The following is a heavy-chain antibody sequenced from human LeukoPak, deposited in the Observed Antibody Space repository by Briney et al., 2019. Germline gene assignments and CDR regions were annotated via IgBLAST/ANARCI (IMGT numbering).Heavy chain of an antibody. V-gene: IGHV3-48*03. Sequence: GGSLRLSCAASGFTFSSYEMNWVRQAPGKGLEWVSYISSGSTIYYADSVKGRFTISRDNAKNSLYLQMNSLRAEDTAVYYCATSITGTGYGMDVWGQGTTVTVSS. CDR1: GFTFSSYE. CDR3: ATSITGTGYGMDV. J-gene: IGHJ6*02. D-gene: IGHD1-7*01. CDR2: ISSGSTI.